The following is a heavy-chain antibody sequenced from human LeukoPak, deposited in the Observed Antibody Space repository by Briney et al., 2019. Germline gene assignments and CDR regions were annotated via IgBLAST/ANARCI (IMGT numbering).Heavy chain of an antibody. CDR1: GYSFITYW. CDR3: ARYIGGRYYMDV. Sequence: GESLKISCQGSGYSFITYWIAWVRQMPGKGPEWMGIIYPGDSDTRYSPSFQGQVTISADKSISIAYLQWSSLKASDTAMYYCARYIGGRYYMDVWGKGTTVTVSS. V-gene: IGHV5-51*01. D-gene: IGHD4-23*01. J-gene: IGHJ6*03. CDR2: IYPGDSDT.